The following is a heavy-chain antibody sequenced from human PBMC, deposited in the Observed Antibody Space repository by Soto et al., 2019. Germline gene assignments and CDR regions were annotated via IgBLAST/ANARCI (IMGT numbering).Heavy chain of an antibody. Sequence: GASVKVSCKVSGYTLTDLSMHWVRQAPGKGLEWMGVFDPEDGETIYAQKFQGRVTMTEDTSTDTAYMELSSLRSEDTAVYYCATTGSNCSSTSCYPPPRLSGVDVWGQGTTVTVSS. D-gene: IGHD2-2*01. CDR3: ATTGSNCSSTSCYPPPRLSGVDV. V-gene: IGHV1-24*01. CDR1: GYTLTDLS. CDR2: FDPEDGET. J-gene: IGHJ6*02.